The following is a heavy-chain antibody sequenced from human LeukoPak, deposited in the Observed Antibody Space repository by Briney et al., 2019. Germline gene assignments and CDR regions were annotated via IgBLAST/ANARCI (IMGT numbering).Heavy chain of an antibody. V-gene: IGHV3-33*01. Sequence: GGSLRLSCAASGFTFSSYGMHWVRQAPGKGLEWVAVIWYDGSNKYYADSVKGRFTISRDNSKNTLYLQMNSLRAEDTAVYYCARASGGAQIVYWGQGTLVTVSS. CDR2: IWYDGSNK. CDR1: GFTFSSYG. J-gene: IGHJ4*02. D-gene: IGHD1-26*01. CDR3: ARASGGAQIVY.